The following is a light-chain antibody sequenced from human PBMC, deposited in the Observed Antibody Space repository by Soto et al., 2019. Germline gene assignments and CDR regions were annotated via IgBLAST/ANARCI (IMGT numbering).Light chain of an antibody. V-gene: IGKV1-9*01. Sequence: DIQLTQSPSFLSASVGDRVTITCRASQGISSYLAWYQQKPGKAPKLLISAASTLQSGVPSRFSGSGSGIEFTLAISSLQPEDFATYYCQQLNTYPWTFGQGTKVDIK. CDR3: QQLNTYPWT. J-gene: IGKJ1*01. CDR2: AAS. CDR1: QGISSY.